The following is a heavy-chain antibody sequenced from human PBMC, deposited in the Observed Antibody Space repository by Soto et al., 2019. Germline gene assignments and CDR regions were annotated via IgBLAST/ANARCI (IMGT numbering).Heavy chain of an antibody. D-gene: IGHD3-3*01. CDR1: GFMFSSFW. CDR3: ARDEPHYDFWRRGLDV. CDR2: LSNEATSI. Sequence: EVQLVESGGGLVQPGGSLRLSCTASGFMFSSFWLHWVRQAPGKGLECVARLSNEATSINYAGPVQGRCTISRDDDKNMLYLQMNSLRAEDTAVYYSARDEPHYDFWRRGLDVWGQGTTVTVSS. J-gene: IGHJ6*02. V-gene: IGHV3-74*01.